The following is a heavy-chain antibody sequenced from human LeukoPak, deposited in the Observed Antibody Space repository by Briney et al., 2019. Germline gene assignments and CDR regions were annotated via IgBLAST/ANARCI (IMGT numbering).Heavy chain of an antibody. J-gene: IGHJ3*02. D-gene: IGHD4-17*01. CDR1: GXTFRTYG. Sequence: PGRSLRLSCTSSGXTFRTYGMNWVRQAPGKGLEWVSAISGSGDTTSDADSVKGRFTISRDNSMNTLYLQMNSLRAQDTAVYYCARDGVTTGKNDAFDIWGQGTMVTVSS. CDR3: ARDGVTTGKNDAFDI. CDR2: ISGSGDTT. V-gene: IGHV3-23*01.